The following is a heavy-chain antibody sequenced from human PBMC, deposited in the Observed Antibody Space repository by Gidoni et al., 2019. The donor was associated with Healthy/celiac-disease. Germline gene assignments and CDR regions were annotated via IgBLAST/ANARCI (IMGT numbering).Heavy chain of an antibody. J-gene: IGHJ2*01. V-gene: IGHV4-39*01. D-gene: IGHD2-15*01. CDR2: IYYSGRT. Sequence: QLQLQESGPGLVKPSETLSLTCTVSGGSISSSSYYWGWIRQPPGKGLEWIGSIYYSGRTYYNPSLKSRVTISVDTSKNQFSLKLSSVTAADTAVYYCARPRSQYCSGGSCYEWYFDLWGRGTLVTVSS. CDR3: ARPRSQYCSGGSCYEWYFDL. CDR1: GGSISSSSYY.